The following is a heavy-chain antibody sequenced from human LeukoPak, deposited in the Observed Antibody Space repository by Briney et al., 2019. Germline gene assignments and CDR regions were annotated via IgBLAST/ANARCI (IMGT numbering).Heavy chain of an antibody. Sequence: GGSLRLSCSASGFTFSSYAMHWVRQAPGKGLEWVSFISSSGSTKYYADSVKGRFTISRDNAKNSLYLQMNSLRAEDTAVYYCARSLIPYFDYWGQGTLVTVSS. CDR1: GFTFSSYA. J-gene: IGHJ4*02. CDR2: ISSSGSTK. CDR3: ARSLIPYFDY. D-gene: IGHD2-21*01. V-gene: IGHV3-48*03.